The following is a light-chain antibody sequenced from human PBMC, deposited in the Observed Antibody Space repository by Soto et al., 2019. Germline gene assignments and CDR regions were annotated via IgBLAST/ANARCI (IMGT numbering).Light chain of an antibody. CDR2: EVS. V-gene: IGLV2-14*01. Sequence: QSALTQPASVSGSPGQSITISCTGTSTDVGSYNYVSWYQLHPGKAPKLMISEVSNRPSGVSNRFSGSKSGNTASLTISGLQTEDEADYYCSSYTSTSTPFVFGTGTQLTVL. CDR1: STDVGSYNY. J-gene: IGLJ7*01. CDR3: SSYTSTSTPFV.